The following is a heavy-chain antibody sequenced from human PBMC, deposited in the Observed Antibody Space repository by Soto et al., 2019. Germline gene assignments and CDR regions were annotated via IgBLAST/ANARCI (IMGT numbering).Heavy chain of an antibody. Sequence: GGSLRLSCAASGFTFSSYAMSWVRQAPGKGLDWVSAISGSGGSTYYADSVKGRFTISRDNSKNTLYLQMNSLRAEDTAVYYCAKDTGGGDYFDYWGQGTLVTVSS. V-gene: IGHV3-23*01. CDR3: AKDTGGGDYFDY. CDR1: GFTFSSYA. CDR2: ISGSGGST. D-gene: IGHD2-8*02. J-gene: IGHJ4*02.